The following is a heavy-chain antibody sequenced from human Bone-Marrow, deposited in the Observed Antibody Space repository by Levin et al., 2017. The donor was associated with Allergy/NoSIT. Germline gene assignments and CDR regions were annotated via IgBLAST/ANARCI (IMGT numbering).Heavy chain of an antibody. CDR3: ARDTFYYESGGWNDVFDV. V-gene: IGHV4-59*01. Sequence: NASETLSLTCTVSGGSMSGYYWSWVRQPPGKGLEWIGHRHPTRDTNYNSSLKSRVSISVDTSKNQFSLTVNSVTAADTAVYYCARDTFYYESGGWNDVFDVWGQGTMVTVSS. CDR1: GGSMSGYY. J-gene: IGHJ3*01. CDR2: RHPTRDT. D-gene: IGHD3-22*01.